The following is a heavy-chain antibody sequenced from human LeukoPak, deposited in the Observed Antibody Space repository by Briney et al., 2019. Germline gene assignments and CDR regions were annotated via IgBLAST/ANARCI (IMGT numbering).Heavy chain of an antibody. CDR3: TRTVLDCKNGVCYDY. Sequence: ASVKVSCKTSGYTFTNYGISWVRQAPGQGLEWMGGISPYNGNTIYAQKLQGRVTVTTDTSTSTAYMELRSLRSDDTAVYYCTRTVLDCKNGVCYDYWGQGTLVTVSS. CDR1: GYTFTNYG. V-gene: IGHV1-18*01. J-gene: IGHJ4*02. D-gene: IGHD2-8*01. CDR2: ISPYNGNT.